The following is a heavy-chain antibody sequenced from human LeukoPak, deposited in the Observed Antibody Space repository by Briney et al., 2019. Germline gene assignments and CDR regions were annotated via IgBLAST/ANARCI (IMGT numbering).Heavy chain of an antibody. CDR2: ISCRSDNT. CDR1: GFTFSNYA. J-gene: IGHJ4*02. V-gene: IGHV3-23*01. D-gene: IGHD3-9*01. Sequence: GGSLRLSCAASGFTFSNYAMYWVRQAPGKGLEWVSAISCRSDNTYYADSVKGRFTLSRDSSKNTLYLQMNSLRADDTAVYYCAKWGDYDVLTGYYVSDFWGQGTLVTVSS. CDR3: AKWGDYDVLTGYYVSDF.